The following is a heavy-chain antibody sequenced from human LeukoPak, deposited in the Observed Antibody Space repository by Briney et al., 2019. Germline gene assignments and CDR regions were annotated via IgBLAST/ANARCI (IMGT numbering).Heavy chain of an antibody. Sequence: GGSLRLSCAASGFTFDDYGMSWVRQAPGKGLEWVSAISGSGGSTYYADSVKGRFTISRDNSKNTLYLQMNSLRAEDTAVYYCAKSRYYDSSGYYHHDYWGQGTLVTVSS. CDR3: AKSRYYDSSGYYHHDY. D-gene: IGHD3-22*01. CDR1: GFTFDDYG. V-gene: IGHV3-23*01. CDR2: ISGSGGST. J-gene: IGHJ4*02.